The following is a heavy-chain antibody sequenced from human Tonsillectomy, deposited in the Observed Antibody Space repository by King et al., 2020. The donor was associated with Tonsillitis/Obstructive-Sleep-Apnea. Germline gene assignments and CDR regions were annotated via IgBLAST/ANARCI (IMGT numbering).Heavy chain of an antibody. CDR3: ATFLTTGDAVDY. V-gene: IGHV5-10-1*03. CDR2: IDPSDSYT. Sequence: VQLVESGAEVKKPGESLRISCKGSGYSFTSYWISWVRQMPGKGLEWMGRIDPSDSYTNYSPSFQGHVTISADKSISTAYLQWSSRKASDTAMYYCATFLTTGDAVDYWGQGTLVTVSS. D-gene: IGHD7-27*01. CDR1: GYSFTSYW. J-gene: IGHJ4*02.